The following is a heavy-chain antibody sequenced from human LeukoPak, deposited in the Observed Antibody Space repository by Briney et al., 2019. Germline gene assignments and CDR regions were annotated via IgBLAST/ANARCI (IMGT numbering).Heavy chain of an antibody. D-gene: IGHD3-10*01. Sequence: GGSLRLSCAASGFSFSNYGMNWVRQAPGKGLEWVSSISSSSSYIYYADSVKGRLTISRDNAKNSLYLQMNSLRAEDTAVYYCARDTPPGLWFGELSPLDYYYYMDVWGKGTTVTVSS. CDR2: ISSSSSYI. J-gene: IGHJ6*03. CDR1: GFSFSNYG. CDR3: ARDTPPGLWFGELSPLDYYYYMDV. V-gene: IGHV3-21*01.